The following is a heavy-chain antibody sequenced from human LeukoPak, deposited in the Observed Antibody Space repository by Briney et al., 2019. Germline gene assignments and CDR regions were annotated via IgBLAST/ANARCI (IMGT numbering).Heavy chain of an antibody. Sequence: SETLSLTCTVSGGSISSYYWSWIRQPPGKGLEWIGYIYYSGSTNYNPSLKSRVTISVDTSKNQFSLQLNSVTPEDTAVYYCVRQTNGYIDSWGQGTLVTVSS. CDR1: GGSISSYY. V-gene: IGHV4-59*08. J-gene: IGHJ4*02. D-gene: IGHD3-22*01. CDR2: IYYSGST. CDR3: VRQTNGYIDS.